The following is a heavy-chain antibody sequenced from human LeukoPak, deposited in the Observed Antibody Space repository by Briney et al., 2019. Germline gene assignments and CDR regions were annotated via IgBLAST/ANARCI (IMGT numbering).Heavy chain of an antibody. CDR2: IKQDGSEK. V-gene: IGHV3-7*01. Sequence: GGSLRLSCAASGFTFSNYWMSWVRQAPGKGLEWVANIKQDGSEKYYVDSVKGRFTISRDNAKNSLYLQMNSLRAEDTAVYYCARDSLYYGTDVWGQGTTVTASS. J-gene: IGHJ6*02. CDR3: ARDSLYYGTDV. CDR1: GFTFSNYW.